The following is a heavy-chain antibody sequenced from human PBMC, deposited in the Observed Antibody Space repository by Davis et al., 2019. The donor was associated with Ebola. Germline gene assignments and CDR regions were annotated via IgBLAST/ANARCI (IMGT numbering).Heavy chain of an antibody. CDR1: GGSISSYY. J-gene: IGHJ4*02. V-gene: IGHV4-59*01. D-gene: IGHD5-18*01. Sequence: SETLSLTCTVSGGSISSYYWSWIRQPPGKGLEWIGYIYYSGSTNYNPSLKSRVTISVDTSKNQFSLKLSSVTAADTAVYYCARSLGYSYADYYFDYWGQGTLVTVSS. CDR3: ARSLGYSYADYYFDY. CDR2: IYYSGST.